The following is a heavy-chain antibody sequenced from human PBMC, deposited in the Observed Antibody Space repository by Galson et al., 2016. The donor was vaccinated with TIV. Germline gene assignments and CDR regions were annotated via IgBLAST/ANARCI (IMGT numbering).Heavy chain of an antibody. V-gene: IGHV1-18*04. D-gene: IGHD1/OR15-1a*01. CDR2: IGTYNGDR. CDR3: ARDVRGTWTNMDQ. J-gene: IGHJ4*02. CDR1: GYTFTNYG. Sequence: SVKVSCKASGYTFTNYGISWVRQAPGQGLEWMGWIGTYNGDRRYAQKFQDRVTMTTDTSTSTAYLEVRSLRSDDTAVYYCARDVRGTWTNMDQWGQGTLATVSS.